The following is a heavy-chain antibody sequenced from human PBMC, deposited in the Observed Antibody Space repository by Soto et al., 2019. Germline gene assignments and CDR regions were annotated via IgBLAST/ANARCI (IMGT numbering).Heavy chain of an antibody. CDR3: AVHHSRDNWFDP. J-gene: IGHJ5*02. CDR1: GYTFTSYG. CDR2: ISAYNGNT. D-gene: IGHD6-13*01. V-gene: IGHV1-18*01. Sequence: ASVKGSCKASGYTFTSYGISWLRQAPGQGLEWMGWISAYNGNTNYAQKLQGRVTMTTDTSTSTAYMELRSLRSDDTAVYYCAVHHSRDNWFDPWGQGTLVTVSS.